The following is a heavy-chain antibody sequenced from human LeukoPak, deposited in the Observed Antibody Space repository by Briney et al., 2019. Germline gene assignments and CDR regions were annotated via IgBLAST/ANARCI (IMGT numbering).Heavy chain of an antibody. CDR3: ARVIVNYGFDL. V-gene: IGHV1-46*01. J-gene: IGHJ2*01. CDR2: IKPSGGST. Sequence: ASVKVSCKASGYTFTSYYMHWVRQAPGQGLEWMGIIKPSGGSTSYAQKFQGRVTMTRDTSTSTDYMELSSLRSEDTAVYYCARVIVNYGFDLWGRGTLVTVSS. CDR1: GYTFTSYY. D-gene: IGHD4-11*01.